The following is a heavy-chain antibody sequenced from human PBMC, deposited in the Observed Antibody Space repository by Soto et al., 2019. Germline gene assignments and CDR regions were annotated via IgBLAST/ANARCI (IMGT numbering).Heavy chain of an antibody. V-gene: IGHV3-48*03. D-gene: IGHD4-17*01. CDR3: ARSTVTSD. Sequence: AGGSLRLSCATSGFSFSSFEMIWVRQAPGKGLEWISYISDSGSTMYYADSVKGRFTISRDNAKNSLYLQMSSLRVEDTALYYCARSTVTSDWGQGTQVTVSS. CDR1: GFSFSSFE. CDR2: ISDSGSTM. J-gene: IGHJ4*02.